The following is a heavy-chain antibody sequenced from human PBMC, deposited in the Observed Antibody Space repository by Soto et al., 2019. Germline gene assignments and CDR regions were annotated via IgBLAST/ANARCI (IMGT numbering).Heavy chain of an antibody. CDR2: ISGSGGST. Sequence: GGSLRLSCAACGFTFSSYSISWVRQAPGKGLEWVSAISGSGGSTYYADSVKGRFTISRDNSKNTLYLQMNSLRAEDTAVYYWPKIAAAGTRDYWGQGTLVAVSP. CDR1: GFTFSSYS. J-gene: IGHJ4*02. V-gene: IGHV3-23*01. D-gene: IGHD6-13*01. CDR3: PKIAAAGTRDY.